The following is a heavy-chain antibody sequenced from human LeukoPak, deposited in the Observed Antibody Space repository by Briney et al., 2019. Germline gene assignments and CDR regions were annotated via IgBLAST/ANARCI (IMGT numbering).Heavy chain of an antibody. CDR3: ARDPDDGYYFDY. Sequence: GGSLRLSCAAPGFTFSSYAMHWVRQAPGKGLEWVAVISYDGSNKYYADSVKGRFTISRDNSKNTLYLQMNSLRAEDTAVYYCARDPDDGYYFDYWGQGTLVTVSS. V-gene: IGHV3-30-3*01. J-gene: IGHJ4*02. D-gene: IGHD1-1*01. CDR1: GFTFSSYA. CDR2: ISYDGSNK.